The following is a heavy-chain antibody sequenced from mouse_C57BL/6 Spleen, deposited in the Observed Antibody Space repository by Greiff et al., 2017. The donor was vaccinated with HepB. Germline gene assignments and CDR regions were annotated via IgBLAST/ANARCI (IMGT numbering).Heavy chain of an antibody. V-gene: IGHV1-64*01. Sequence: VQLQQPGAELVKPGASVKLSCKASGYTFTSYWMHWAKQRPGQGLEWIGMIHPNSGSTNYNEKFKSKATLTVDKSSSTAYMQLSSLTSEDSAVYYCAREDYYGSHYFDYWGQGTTLTVSS. J-gene: IGHJ2*01. CDR3: AREDYYGSHYFDY. CDR2: IHPNSGST. CDR1: GYTFTSYW. D-gene: IGHD1-1*01.